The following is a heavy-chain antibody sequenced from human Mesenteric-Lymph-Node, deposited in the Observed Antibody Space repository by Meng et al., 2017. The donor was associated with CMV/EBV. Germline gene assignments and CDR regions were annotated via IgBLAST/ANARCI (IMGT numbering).Heavy chain of an antibody. CDR3: ARDLDYDFLTGPGLDV. Sequence: GGSLRLSCAASGFTFSSYSMNWVRQAPGKGLEWVSSISSSSSYIYYADSVKGRFTISRDNAKNSLYLQMNSLRAEDTAVYYCARDLDYDFLTGPGLDVWGPGTTVTVSS. V-gene: IGHV3-21*01. CDR2: ISSSSSYI. J-gene: IGHJ6*02. D-gene: IGHD3-9*01. CDR1: GFTFSSYS.